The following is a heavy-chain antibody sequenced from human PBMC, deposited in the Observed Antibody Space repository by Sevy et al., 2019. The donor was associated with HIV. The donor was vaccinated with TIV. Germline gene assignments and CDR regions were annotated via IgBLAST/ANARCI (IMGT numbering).Heavy chain of an antibody. Sequence: GGSLRLSCEASGFTFNSYSMGWVRQAPGKGLEWVSAISGSGQNINYADSVKGRFTVSRDNSKKTLYLQMNSLRADDTAVYYCAKHSDTSSGYFDYWGQGTLVTVSS. CDR2: ISGSGQNI. CDR3: AKHSDTSSGYFDY. V-gene: IGHV3-23*01. D-gene: IGHD2-21*02. CDR1: GFTFNSYS. J-gene: IGHJ4*02.